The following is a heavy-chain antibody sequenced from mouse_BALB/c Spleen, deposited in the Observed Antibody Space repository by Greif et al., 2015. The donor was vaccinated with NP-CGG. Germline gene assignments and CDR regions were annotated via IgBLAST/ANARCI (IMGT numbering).Heavy chain of an antibody. D-gene: IGHD1-2*01. Sequence: EVKLQESGPGLVKPSQSLPLTCTVTGYSITSDYAWNWIRQFPGNKLEWMGYISYSGSTSYNPSLKSRISITRDTSKNQFFLQLNSVTTEDTATYYCARERDYYGYENAMDYWGQGTSVTVSS. J-gene: IGHJ4*01. V-gene: IGHV3-2*02. CDR1: GYSITSDYA. CDR3: ARERDYYGYENAMDY. CDR2: ISYSGST.